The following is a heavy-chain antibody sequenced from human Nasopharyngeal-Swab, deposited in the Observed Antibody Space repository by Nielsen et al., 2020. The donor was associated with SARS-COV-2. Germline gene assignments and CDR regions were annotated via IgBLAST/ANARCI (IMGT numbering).Heavy chain of an antibody. CDR1: RLTLSSYA. CDR3: ATPGSSGWYGGAYFDY. Sequence: SLTLSCALSRLTLSSYAMSCVRHAPGNGLEWVSAISGSGGSTYYADSVKGPFTISRDHSKNTLYLQMNSLRAGDTAVYYCATPGSSGWYGGAYFDYWGQGTLVTVSS. V-gene: IGHV3-23*01. CDR2: ISGSGGST. J-gene: IGHJ4*02. D-gene: IGHD6-19*01.